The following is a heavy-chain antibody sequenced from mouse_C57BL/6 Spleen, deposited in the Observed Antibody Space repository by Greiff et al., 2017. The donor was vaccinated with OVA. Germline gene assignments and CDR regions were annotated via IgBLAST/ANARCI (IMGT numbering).Heavy chain of an antibody. CDR1: GYTFTSYW. CDR3: ARYGYDGTGYAMDY. CDR2: IHPNSGST. J-gene: IGHJ4*01. D-gene: IGHD2-2*01. V-gene: IGHV1-64*01. Sequence: VQLQQSGAELVKPGASVKLSCKASGYTFTSYWMHWVKQRPGQGLEWIGMIHPNSGSTNYNEKFKSKATLTVDKSSSTAYMQLSSLTSEDSAVYYCARYGYDGTGYAMDYWGQGTSVTVSS.